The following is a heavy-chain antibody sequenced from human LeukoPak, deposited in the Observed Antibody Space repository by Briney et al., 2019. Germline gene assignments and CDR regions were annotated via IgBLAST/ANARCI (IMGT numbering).Heavy chain of an antibody. D-gene: IGHD6-6*01. CDR1: GVSISSVSYY. CDR3: ARYSSSSYDY. CDR2: IYTSGST. Sequence: SETLSLTCTVSGVSISSVSYYWSWIRQPAGKGLEWIGRIYTSGSTNYNPSLKSRVTISLDTSKNQFSLKLSSVTAADTAVYYCARYSSSSYDYWGQGTLVTVSS. V-gene: IGHV4-61*02. J-gene: IGHJ4*02.